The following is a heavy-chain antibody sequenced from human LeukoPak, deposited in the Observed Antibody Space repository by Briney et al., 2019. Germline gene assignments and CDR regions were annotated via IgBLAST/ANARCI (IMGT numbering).Heavy chain of an antibody. J-gene: IGHJ4*02. CDR2: IIPILGIA. CDR1: GGTFSSYA. CDR3: AVEVISPRNYYFDY. V-gene: IGHV1-69*04. Sequence: SVKVSCKASGGTFSSYAISWVRQAPGQGLEWMGRIIPILGIANYAQKFQGRVTITADKSTSTAYMELSSLRSEDTAVYYCAVEVISPRNYYFDYWGQGTLVTVSS. D-gene: IGHD3-22*01.